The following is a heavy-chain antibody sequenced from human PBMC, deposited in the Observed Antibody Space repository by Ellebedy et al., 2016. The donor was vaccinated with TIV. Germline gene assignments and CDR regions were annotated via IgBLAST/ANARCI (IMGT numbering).Heavy chain of an antibody. CDR2: IWYDGSNK. V-gene: IGHV3-33*01. J-gene: IGHJ6*02. CDR3: AREPAAGYSSGGGMDV. CDR1: GFTFSSYG. Sequence: GESLKISCAASGFTFSSYGMHWVRQAPGKGLEWVAVIWYDGSNKYYADSVKGRFTISRDNSKNTLYLQMNSLRAEDTAVYYCAREPAAGYSSGGGMDVWGQGTTVTVSS. D-gene: IGHD6-19*01.